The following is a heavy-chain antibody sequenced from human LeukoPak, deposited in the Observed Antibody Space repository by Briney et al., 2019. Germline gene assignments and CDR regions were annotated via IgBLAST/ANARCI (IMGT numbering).Heavy chain of an antibody. D-gene: IGHD6-19*01. J-gene: IGHJ4*02. Sequence: PGGSLRLSCAASGFTFSSYGMHWVRQAPGKGLEWVAVISYDGSNKYYADSVKGRFTISRDNSKNTLYLQMNSLRAEDTAVYYCAKDRDSSGLPTGPDYWGQGTLVTVSS. CDR2: ISYDGSNK. CDR3: AKDRDSSGLPTGPDY. V-gene: IGHV3-30*18. CDR1: GFTFSSYG.